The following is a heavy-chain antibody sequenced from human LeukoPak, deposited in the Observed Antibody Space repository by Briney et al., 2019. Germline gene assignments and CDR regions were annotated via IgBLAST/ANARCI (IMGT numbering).Heavy chain of an antibody. Sequence: PGGSLRLSCAASGFTFSSYEMNWVRQAPGKGLEWGSSITGSGGSTFYAASVKVRFTISRDNSKNTLYLQMNNLRAEDTAVYYCAKLGISDGIDYWGQGTLVTVSS. J-gene: IGHJ4*02. CDR3: AKLGISDGIDY. CDR2: ITGSGGST. D-gene: IGHD3-16*01. V-gene: IGHV3-23*01. CDR1: GFTFSSYE.